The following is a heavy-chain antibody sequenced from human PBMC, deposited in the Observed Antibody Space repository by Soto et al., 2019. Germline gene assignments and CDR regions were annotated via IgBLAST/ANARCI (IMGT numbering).Heavy chain of an antibody. J-gene: IGHJ4*02. CDR3: ARDCSGGSCLEY. Sequence: QVQLVESGGGVVQPGRSLRVSCAVSGFTFSSNGMHWVRQAPGKGLEWVAIIWYDGSNQHYADSVKGRFTISRDNSKNTLYLQMNSLRDEDTAVYYCARDCSGGSCLEYWGQGTLVTVSS. V-gene: IGHV3-33*01. CDR2: IWYDGSNQ. CDR1: GFTFSSNG. D-gene: IGHD2-15*01.